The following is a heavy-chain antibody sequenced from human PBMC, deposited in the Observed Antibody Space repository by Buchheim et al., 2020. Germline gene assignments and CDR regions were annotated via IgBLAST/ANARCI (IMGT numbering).Heavy chain of an antibody. CDR1: GFTFSSYW. D-gene: IGHD2-8*01. Sequence: EVLLVESGGGLVQPGGSLRLSCAASGFTFSSYWMSWVRQAPGKGLEWVANIKQDGSEKYYVDSVKGRFTISRDNAKNSLYLQMNSLRAEDTAVYYCARDRMGYYTNGVCYDLDLEYYYGMDVWGQGTT. V-gene: IGHV3-7*04. CDR2: IKQDGSEK. CDR3: ARDRMGYYTNGVCYDLDLEYYYGMDV. J-gene: IGHJ6*02.